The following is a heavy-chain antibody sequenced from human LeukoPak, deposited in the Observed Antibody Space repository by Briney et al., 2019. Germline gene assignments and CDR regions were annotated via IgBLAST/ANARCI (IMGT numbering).Heavy chain of an antibody. J-gene: IGHJ4*02. D-gene: IGHD3-22*01. V-gene: IGHV3-7*01. CDR3: ARDGGYYYDSSGYLDY. CDR1: GLTFSIYW. Sequence: HPGGSLRLSCAASGLTFSIYWMTWVRQAPGKGLEWVANIRQDGSEKYYVDSVRGRFTISRDNAKNSLYLQMNSLRAEDTAVYYCARDGGYYYDSSGYLDYWGQGTLVTVSS. CDR2: IRQDGSEK.